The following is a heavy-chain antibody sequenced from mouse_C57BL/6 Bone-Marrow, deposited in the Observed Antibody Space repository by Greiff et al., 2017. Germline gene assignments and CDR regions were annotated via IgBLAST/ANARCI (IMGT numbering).Heavy chain of an antibody. J-gene: IGHJ3*01. CDR1: GFNIKDDY. CDR2: IDPENGDT. Sequence: EVQLQQSGAELVRPGASVKLSCTASGFNIKDDYMHWVKPRPEQGLEWIGWIDPENGDTEYAAKFQGKATITVATSSNTAYLQLSSLTSEDTAVYYCTRMAYWGQGTLVTVSA. V-gene: IGHV14-4*01. CDR3: TRMAY.